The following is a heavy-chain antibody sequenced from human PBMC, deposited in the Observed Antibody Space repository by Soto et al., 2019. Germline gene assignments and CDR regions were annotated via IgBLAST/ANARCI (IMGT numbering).Heavy chain of an antibody. V-gene: IGHV3-30-3*01. Sequence: QVQLVESGGGVVQPGRSLRLSCAASGFTFSSYAMHWVRQAPGKGLEWVAVISYDGSNKYYADSVKGRFTISRDNSMNTLDLQMNILRAEDTAVYYCARAYEGDYFDYWGQGTLVTVSS. J-gene: IGHJ4*02. CDR1: GFTFSSYA. D-gene: IGHD3-16*01. CDR3: ARAYEGDYFDY. CDR2: ISYDGSNK.